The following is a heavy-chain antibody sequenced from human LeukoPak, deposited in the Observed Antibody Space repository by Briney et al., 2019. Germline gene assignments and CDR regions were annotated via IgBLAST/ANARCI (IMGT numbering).Heavy chain of an antibody. D-gene: IGHD3-3*01. J-gene: IGHJ4*02. CDR3: AKTAPYDFWSGYYYSAGYFDY. Sequence: PGGSLRLSCAASGFTFTSYSMNWVRQAPGKGLEWVSTISGGGGSTYYADSVKGRFTISRDNSKNTLYLQVNSLRAEDTAVYYCAKTAPYDFWSGYYYSAGYFDYWGQGTLVTVSS. CDR2: ISGGGGST. V-gene: IGHV3-23*01. CDR1: GFTFTSYS.